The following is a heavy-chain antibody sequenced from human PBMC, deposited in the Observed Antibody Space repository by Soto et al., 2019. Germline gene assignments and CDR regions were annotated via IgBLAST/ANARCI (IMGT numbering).Heavy chain of an antibody. CDR1: GFIFSTYT. J-gene: IGHJ4*02. Sequence: EVQLLESGGDLVQPGGSLRLSCAASGFIFSTYTMSWVRQTPGKGQEWVAGIYGSGYGTTFYADAVKGRFTISRDDSRGTLDLQMNSLRAEDSALYYCAKDLSPEGVCDLAYWGQGTLVTF. V-gene: IGHV3-23*01. D-gene: IGHD2-8*01. CDR2: IYGSGYGTT. CDR3: AKDLSPEGVCDLAY.